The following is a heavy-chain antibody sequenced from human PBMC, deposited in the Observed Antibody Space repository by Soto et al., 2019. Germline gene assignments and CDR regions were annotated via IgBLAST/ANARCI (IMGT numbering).Heavy chain of an antibody. CDR1: GFTFNNYI. Sequence: EVQLLESGGALVQPGGSLRLSCAASGFTFNNYIMSWVRQAPGKGLELVSTIAGSFGTPAYADSVKGRFTISRDNSQNTLFLQMNSLPSEDSAIYYCARDPPYRMYYFQHRGQGTPVTVSS. CDR2: IAGSFGTP. D-gene: IGHD1-26*01. V-gene: IGHV3-23*01. CDR3: ARDPPYRMYYFQH. J-gene: IGHJ4*02.